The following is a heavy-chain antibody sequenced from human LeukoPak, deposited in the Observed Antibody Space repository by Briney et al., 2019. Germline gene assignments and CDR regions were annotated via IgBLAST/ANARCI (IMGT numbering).Heavy chain of an antibody. CDR3: ARVDLSGYPHYGMDV. Sequence: QPGGSLRLSCAASGFTFSSYGMHWVRQAPGKGLEWVAVIWYDGSNKYYADSVKGRFTISRDNSKNTLYLQMNSLRAEDTAVYYCARVDLSGYPHYGMDVWGQGTTVTVSS. CDR2: IWYDGSNK. J-gene: IGHJ6*02. D-gene: IGHD3-9*01. V-gene: IGHV3-33*08. CDR1: GFTFSSYG.